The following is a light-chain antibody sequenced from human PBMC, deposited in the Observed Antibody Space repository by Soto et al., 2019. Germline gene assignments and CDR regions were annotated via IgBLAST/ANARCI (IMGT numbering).Light chain of an antibody. CDR3: QNYGRSTGT. Sequence: EIDLTQSPGTLSLSAGERATLSCRASQSVSSSSLAWYQQKAGQAPRLLIYDTSNRATGIPDRFSGSGSGTDFTLTISRLEPEDFAVYYCQNYGRSTGTFGQGTKVEIK. V-gene: IGKV3-20*01. CDR1: QSVSSSS. J-gene: IGKJ1*01. CDR2: DTS.